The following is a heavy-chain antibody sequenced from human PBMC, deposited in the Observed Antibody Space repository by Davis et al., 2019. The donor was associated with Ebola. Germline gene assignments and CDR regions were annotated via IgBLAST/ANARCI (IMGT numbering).Heavy chain of an antibody. CDR1: GFTFDDYA. V-gene: IGHV3-43*02. D-gene: IGHD5-18*01. J-gene: IGHJ6*02. Sequence: GESLKIPCAASGFTFDDYAMHWVRQAPGKGLEWVSLISGDGGSTYYADSVKGRFTIPRDNSKNSLYLQMNSLRTEDTALYYCAKNTAMVFWYYGMDVWGQGTTVTVSS. CDR2: ISGDGGST. CDR3: AKNTAMVFWYYGMDV.